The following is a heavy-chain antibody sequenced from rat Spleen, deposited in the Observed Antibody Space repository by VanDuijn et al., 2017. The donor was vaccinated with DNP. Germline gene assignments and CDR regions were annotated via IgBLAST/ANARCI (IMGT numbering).Heavy chain of an antibody. D-gene: IGHD1-11*01. J-gene: IGHJ2*01. V-gene: IGHV5-20*01. CDR1: GFTFSDYY. CDR3: AKAGGYSPWYFDY. CDR2: ISYDGGRT. Sequence: EVQVVESGGGLVQPGRSLKLSCAASGFTFSDYYMAWVRQAPTKGLEWVAAISYDGGRTYYRDSVKDRFTISRDNARDTLYLQMDSLRSEETATYYCAKAGGYSPWYFDYWGQGVMVTVSS.